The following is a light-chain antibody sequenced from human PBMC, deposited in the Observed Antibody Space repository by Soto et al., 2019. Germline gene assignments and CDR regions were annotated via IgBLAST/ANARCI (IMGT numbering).Light chain of an antibody. V-gene: IGKV3-20*01. J-gene: IGKJ1*01. Sequence: EIVLTQSPGTLSLSPGERATLSCRASQTVSKNYLAWYQQKPGQAPRLLIYDAFNRATDIPDRFSGSGSGTDFTLTITRLEPEDFAVYYCQQCARSPLTFGQGTKVEMK. CDR1: QTVSKNY. CDR3: QQCARSPLT. CDR2: DAF.